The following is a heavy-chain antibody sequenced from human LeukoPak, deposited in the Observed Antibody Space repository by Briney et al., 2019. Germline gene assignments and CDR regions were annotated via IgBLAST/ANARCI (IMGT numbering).Heavy chain of an antibody. D-gene: IGHD4-17*01. CDR3: ARNDYGGHDAFDI. J-gene: IGHJ3*02. V-gene: IGHV1-8*02. CDR2: MNPNSGNT. CDR1: GYTFTSYG. Sequence: GASVKVSCKASGYTFTSYGISWVRQATGQGLEWMGWMNPNSGNTGFAQKFQGRVTMTRTTSISTAYMELSSLRSEDTAVYYCARNDYGGHDAFDIWGQGTMVTVSS.